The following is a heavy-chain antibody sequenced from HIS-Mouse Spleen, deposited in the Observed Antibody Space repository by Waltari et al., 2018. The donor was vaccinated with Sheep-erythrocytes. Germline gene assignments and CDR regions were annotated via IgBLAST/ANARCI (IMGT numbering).Heavy chain of an antibody. CDR2: IYSGGST. J-gene: IGHJ3*02. D-gene: IGHD4-17*01. V-gene: IGHV3-53*01. CDR1: GFTVSSNY. Sequence: EVQLVESGGGLIQPGGSLRLSCAASGFTVSSNYMSWVRQAPGKGLEWVSGIYSGGSTDYADSVKGRFTISRDNSKNTLYLQMNSLRAEDTAVYYCARGHPDYSDYDAFDIWGQGTMVTVSS. CDR3: ARGHPDYSDYDAFDI.